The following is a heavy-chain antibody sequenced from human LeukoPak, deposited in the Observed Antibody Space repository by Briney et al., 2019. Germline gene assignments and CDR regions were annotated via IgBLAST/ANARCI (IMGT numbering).Heavy chain of an antibody. CDR1: GFTFSDYW. D-gene: IGHD2-15*01. CDR3: ARGGHRYLDT. Sequence: PGGSLTLFCAASGFTFSDYWMSWVRQAPGKGLECVANIKLDGSERYYVDSVKGRFTISRDNADDSLYLQMNSLRPEDTAVYYCARGGHRYLDTRGRGNLVTVSS. V-gene: IGHV3-7*05. CDR2: IKLDGSER. J-gene: IGHJ2*01.